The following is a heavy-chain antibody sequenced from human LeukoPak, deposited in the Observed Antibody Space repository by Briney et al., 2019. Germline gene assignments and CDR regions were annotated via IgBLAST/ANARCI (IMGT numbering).Heavy chain of an antibody. CDR3: ARGAPYCSKTTCSSPGHN. Sequence: GASVKVSCKTSGYTFTSYGITWVRQAPGQGLEWMGWISGYNGNTNYAQKFQDRVIMTTDTSTTTAYMELTSLRPDDTAVYFCARGAPYCSKTTCSSPGHNWGQGTLVTVSS. CDR2: ISGYNGNT. J-gene: IGHJ4*02. CDR1: GYTFTSYG. D-gene: IGHD2-2*01. V-gene: IGHV1-18*01.